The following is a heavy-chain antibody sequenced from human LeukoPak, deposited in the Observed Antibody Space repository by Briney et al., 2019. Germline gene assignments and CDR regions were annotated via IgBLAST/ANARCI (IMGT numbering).Heavy chain of an antibody. J-gene: IGHJ3*02. Sequence: GGSLRLSCAASGFTFSSYGMHWVRQAPGKGLEWVAVISYDGSNEYYADSVKGRFTISRDNSKNTLYLQMNSLRAEDTAVYYCAKDGGSLGLAAFDIWGQGTMATVSS. CDR1: GFTFSSYG. V-gene: IGHV3-30*18. CDR2: ISYDGSNE. CDR3: AKDGGSLGLAAFDI. D-gene: IGHD3-16*01.